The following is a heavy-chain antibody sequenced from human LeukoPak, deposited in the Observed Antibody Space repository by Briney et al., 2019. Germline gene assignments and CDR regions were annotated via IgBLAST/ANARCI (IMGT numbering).Heavy chain of an antibody. CDR2: IRSKANSYAS. J-gene: IGHJ4*02. D-gene: IGHD4-17*01. CDR3: TRDYGVLFDY. Sequence: GGSLRLSCAASGFTFSGSAIHWVRQASGKGLEWVGRIRSKANSYASSSAASVKGRFTISRDDSKNTAYLQMNSLKTEDTAVYYCTRDYGVLFDYWGQGTLVTVSS. V-gene: IGHV3-73*01. CDR1: GFTFSGSA.